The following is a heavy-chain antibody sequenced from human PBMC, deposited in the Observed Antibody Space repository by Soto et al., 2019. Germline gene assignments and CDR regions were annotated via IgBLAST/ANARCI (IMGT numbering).Heavy chain of an antibody. V-gene: IGHV4-4*07. D-gene: IGHD6-19*01. CDR2: IYTSGST. CDR3: ARDRRGYSSGWYFDY. CDR1: GGSISSYY. J-gene: IGHJ4*02. Sequence: QVQLQESGPGLVKPSETLSLTCTVSGGSISSYYWSWIRQPAGKGLEWIGRIYTSGSTNYNPSLKSRPTMSVDTSKNQFYLKRSSVTAADTAVYYCARDRRGYSSGWYFDYWGQGTLVTVSS.